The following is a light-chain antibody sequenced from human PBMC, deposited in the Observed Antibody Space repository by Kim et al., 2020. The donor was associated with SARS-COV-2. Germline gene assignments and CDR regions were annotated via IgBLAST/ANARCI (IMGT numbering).Light chain of an antibody. V-gene: IGLV5-45*01. CDR3: MIWHNSAVV. J-gene: IGLJ2*01. CDR1: SGINIDSHK. Sequence: LTCTLNSGINIDSHKLDWYQQKPGSPPPFLLSYKSDSRNQQGSGVPSRFSGSKDGSANAGILVISGLQSEDEADYYCMIWHNSAVVFGGGTQLTVL. CDR2: YKSDSRN.